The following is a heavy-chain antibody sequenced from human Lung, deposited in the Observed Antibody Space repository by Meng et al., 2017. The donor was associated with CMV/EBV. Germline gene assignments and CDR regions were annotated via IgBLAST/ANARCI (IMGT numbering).Heavy chain of an antibody. J-gene: IGHJ4*02. CDR1: GYTFTKNY. CDR2: INPITGVT. V-gene: IGHV1-2*02. D-gene: IGHD1-7*01. CDR3: AEKARNYAHSSRDY. Sequence: ASXXVSXKPSGYTFTKNYMYWVRQAPGQGPECMGWINPITGVTNFAQKFQGRVTMTRDPSISTAYMELSNLRSDDTAVYYCAEKARNYAHSSRDYWAQGTXVTVSS.